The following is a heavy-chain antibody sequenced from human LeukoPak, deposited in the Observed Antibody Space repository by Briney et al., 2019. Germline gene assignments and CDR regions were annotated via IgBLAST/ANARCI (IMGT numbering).Heavy chain of an antibody. Sequence: PSETLSLTCAVYGGSFSGYYWSWIGQPPGKGLEWMGEINHSGSTNYNQSLKSRVTISVDTSKNQFSLRLSSVTAADTAVYYCARLVTGYCSGGSCFFGLIATPNWFDPWGQGTLVTVSS. V-gene: IGHV4-34*01. D-gene: IGHD2-15*01. CDR2: INHSGST. CDR3: ARLVTGYCSGGSCFFGLIATPNWFDP. J-gene: IGHJ5*02. CDR1: GGSFSGYY.